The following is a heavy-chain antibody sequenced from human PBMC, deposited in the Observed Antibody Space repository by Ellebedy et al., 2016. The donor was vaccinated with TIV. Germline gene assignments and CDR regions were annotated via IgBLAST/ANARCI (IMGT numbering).Heavy chain of an antibody. CDR3: ASLKGESVYYGLDV. D-gene: IGHD2/OR15-2a*01. CDR2: IYSSGTT. CDR1: GDYISSYY. Sequence: SETLSLXXTVSGDYISSYYWSWIRQPPGKGLGWIGYIYSSGTTVYSPSLKSRVTISIDTSKNQFSLRLNSVTAANAAVYYCASLKGESVYYGLDVWGQGTTVTVSS. J-gene: IGHJ6*02. V-gene: IGHV4-59*01.